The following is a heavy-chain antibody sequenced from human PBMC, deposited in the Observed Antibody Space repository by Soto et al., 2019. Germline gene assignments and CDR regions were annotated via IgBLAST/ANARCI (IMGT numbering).Heavy chain of an antibody. V-gene: IGHV3-30*03. CDR1: GFTFSSYG. J-gene: IGHJ4*02. CDR3: ARGGSRWSCFGY. CDR2: ISSDGSSK. D-gene: IGHD6-13*01. Sequence: QVQLVESGGGVVQPGRSLRLSCAASGFTFSSYGMHWVRQAPGKGLEWVAAISSDGSSKYYADSVKGRFTISRDNYQNTLYLQMTSLRAEDMAVYYCARGGSRWSCFGYWGQGTLVTVSS.